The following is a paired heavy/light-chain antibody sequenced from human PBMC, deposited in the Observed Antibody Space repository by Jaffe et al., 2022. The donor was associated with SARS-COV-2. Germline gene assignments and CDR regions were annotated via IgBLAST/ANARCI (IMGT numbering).Light chain of an antibody. Sequence: EIVMTQSPATLSVSPGERATLSCRASQSVSSNLAWYQQKPGQAPRLLIYGASTRATGISARFSGSGSGTEFTLTISSLQSEDFAGYYCQQYDNWPLTFGPGTKVDIK. CDR2: GAS. CDR1: QSVSSN. CDR3: QQYDNWPLT. J-gene: IGKJ3*01. V-gene: IGKV3-15*01.
Heavy chain of an antibody. V-gene: IGHV3-23*04. CDR2: ISGSGGST. Sequence: EVQLVESGGGLVLPGGSLRLSCAASGFTFTSYAMSWVRQAPGKGLEWVSSISGSGGSTYYADSVRGRFTISRDNSKNTLYLQMNSLRAEDTAVYYCAKVGGSFKYSSGWCYFDDWGQGTLVTVSS. CDR1: GFTFTSYA. CDR3: AKVGGSFKYSSGWCYFDD. D-gene: IGHD6-19*01. J-gene: IGHJ4*02.